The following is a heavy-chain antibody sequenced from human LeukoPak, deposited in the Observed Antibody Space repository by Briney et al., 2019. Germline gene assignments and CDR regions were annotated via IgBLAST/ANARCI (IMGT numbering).Heavy chain of an antibody. CDR2: IHPGDFDT. V-gene: IGHV5-51*01. D-gene: IGHD2-8*02. CDR1: GYSFTSYW. CDR3: ARLYCTGGTCFDP. Sequence: GESLKISCKGSGYSFTSYWIAWVRQMPGKGREWMGIIHPGDFDTRYRPSFEGQVTISADKSISHAYLQWSNLEASDTAMYYCARLYCTGGTCFDPWGQGNLVSVSS. J-gene: IGHJ5*02.